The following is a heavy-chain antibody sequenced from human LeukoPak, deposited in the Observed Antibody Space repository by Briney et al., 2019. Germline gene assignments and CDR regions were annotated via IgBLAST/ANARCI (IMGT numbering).Heavy chain of an antibody. V-gene: IGHV3-23*01. CDR3: ARDDRVVAGDN. CDR2: IGGRDGST. J-gene: IGHJ4*02. CDR1: GFTFSSYG. D-gene: IGHD2-15*01. Sequence: GGSLRLSCAASGFTFSSYGMGWVRQAPGKGLEWVSAIGGRDGSTYYADSVKGRFTISRDNARNLLYLQMDSLRAEDTAVYYCARDDRVVAGDNWGQGTLVTVSS.